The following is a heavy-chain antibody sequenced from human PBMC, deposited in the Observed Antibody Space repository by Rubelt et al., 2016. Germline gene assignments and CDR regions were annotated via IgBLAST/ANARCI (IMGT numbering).Heavy chain of an antibody. CDR3: ARHVLYEILAGYFHGVAFDP. D-gene: IGHD3-9*01. CDR2: AYYSGST. J-gene: IGHJ5*02. CDR1: GGSISSGSYY. V-gene: IGHV4-39*01. Sequence: QLQLQESGPGLVKPSETLSLTCTVSGGSISSGSYYWGWIRQPPEKGLEWIGSAYYSGSTYYNPSLKSRVTISVDTSKNQLSLRLSSVPAADTALYYCARHVLYEILAGYFHGVAFDPWGQGTLVTVSS.